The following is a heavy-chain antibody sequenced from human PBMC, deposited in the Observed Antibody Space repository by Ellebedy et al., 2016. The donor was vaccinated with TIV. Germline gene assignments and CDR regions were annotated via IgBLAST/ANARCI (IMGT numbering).Heavy chain of an antibody. CDR1: GDSASRNSG. Sequence: LRLSCAISGDSASRNSGWNWIRPSPSRGLEWLGRTYYRSKWYNDYAVSVKSRITINPDTSKNQLSLQLDSVTPEDTAVYFCARAGEYTSSSGMDVWGQGTTDTVSS. CDR3: ARAGEYTSSSGMDV. V-gene: IGHV6-1*01. D-gene: IGHD6-6*01. J-gene: IGHJ6*02. CDR2: TYYRSKWYN.